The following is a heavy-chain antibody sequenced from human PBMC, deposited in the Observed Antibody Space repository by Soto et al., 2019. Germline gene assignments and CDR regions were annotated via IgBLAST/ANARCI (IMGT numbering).Heavy chain of an antibody. CDR3: VRHKSGGGSYPFDF. CDR1: GFIFTSYW. J-gene: IGHJ4*02. V-gene: IGHV5-10-1*01. Sequence: GETLKISFKASGFIFTSYWLSWVRQMPGKGLEWMGMLNPKDSFANYSPSFRGHVTISPDTSVTTAYLKWSSLKASDTAIYYCVRHKSGGGSYPFDFWGQGTLVTVSS. D-gene: IGHD3-10*01. CDR2: LNPKDSFA.